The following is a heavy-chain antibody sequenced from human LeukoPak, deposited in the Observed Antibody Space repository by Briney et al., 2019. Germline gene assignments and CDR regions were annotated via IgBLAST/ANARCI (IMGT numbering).Heavy chain of an antibody. J-gene: IGHJ4*02. CDR1: GGTFSSYA. CDR2: IIPVFGTA. V-gene: IGHV1-69*13. D-gene: IGHD3-3*01. CDR3: ARSITIFGVSKGFDY. Sequence: SVKVSCKASGGTFSSYAISWVRQAPGQGLEWMGGIIPVFGTANYAQKFQGRVTITADESTSTAYMELSSLRSEDTAVYYCARSITIFGVSKGFDYWGQGTLVTVSS.